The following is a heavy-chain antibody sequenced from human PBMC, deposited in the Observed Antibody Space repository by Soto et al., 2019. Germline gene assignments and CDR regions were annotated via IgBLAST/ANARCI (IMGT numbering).Heavy chain of an antibody. CDR3: AKHPDYGDYVDYYYYMDV. V-gene: IGHV3-23*01. Sequence: GGSLRLSCAASGFTVSSNYMSWVRQAPGKGLEWVSAISGSGGSTYYADSVKGRFTISRDNSKNTLYLQMNSLRAEDTAVYYCAKHPDYGDYVDYYYYMDVWGKGTTVTVSS. CDR1: GFTVSSNY. D-gene: IGHD4-17*01. J-gene: IGHJ6*03. CDR2: ISGSGGST.